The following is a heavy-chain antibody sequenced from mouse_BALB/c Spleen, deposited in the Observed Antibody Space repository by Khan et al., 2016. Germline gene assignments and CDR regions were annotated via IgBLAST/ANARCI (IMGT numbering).Heavy chain of an antibody. CDR1: GFIFSSFG. CDR2: ISRGSSTI. V-gene: IGHV5-17*02. Sequence: EVELVESGGGLVQPGGSRKLSCAASGFIFSSFGMHWARQAPEQGLEWVAYISRGSSTIYYADTVKGRFTISRDNPKNTLFRQMTSLRSEDTAMYYCARYYRYDYAMDYWGQGTSVTVSS. J-gene: IGHJ4*01. CDR3: ARYYRYDYAMDY. D-gene: IGHD2-14*01.